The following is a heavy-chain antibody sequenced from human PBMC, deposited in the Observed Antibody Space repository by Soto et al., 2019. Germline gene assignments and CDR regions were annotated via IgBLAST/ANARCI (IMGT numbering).Heavy chain of an antibody. CDR2: IYYSGST. CDR3: ARASDASRLRPDY. CDR1: GGSISSGGYY. J-gene: IGHJ4*02. V-gene: IGHV4-31*03. Sequence: SETLSLTCTVSGGSISSGGYYWSWIRQHPGKGLEWIGYIYYSGSTYYNPSLKSRVTISVDTSKNQFSLKLSSMTAADTAVYYCARASDASRLRPDYWGQGTLVTVSS. D-gene: IGHD4-17*01.